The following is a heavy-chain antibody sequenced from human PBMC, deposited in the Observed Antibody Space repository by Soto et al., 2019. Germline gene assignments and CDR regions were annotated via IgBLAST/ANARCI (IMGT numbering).Heavy chain of an antibody. CDR2: IGGIGQYA. D-gene: IGHD1-26*01. Sequence: GGSLRLSCAAAGFTFSNYDMNWVRQAPGKGLEWVAIIGGIGQYAFYADSVKGRFTLSRDNSMNTIYLELNNLRTEDAAFYFCAKGSTSHIYGIDAWAQGTAVTVS. CDR1: GFTFSNYD. V-gene: IGHV3-23*01. CDR3: AKGSTSHIYGIDA. J-gene: IGHJ6*02.